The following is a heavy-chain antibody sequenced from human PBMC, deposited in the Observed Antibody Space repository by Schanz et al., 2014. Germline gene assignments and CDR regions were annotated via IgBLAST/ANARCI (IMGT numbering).Heavy chain of an antibody. CDR2: VSRSTPDI. J-gene: IGHJ6*02. V-gene: IGHV3-48*01. CDR1: GFTFSSYS. CDR3: AKEGPGGSGSYSADGGMEV. D-gene: IGHD3-10*01. Sequence: EVQLVESGGGLVQPGGSLRLSCTASGFTFSSYSMNWVRQAPGKGLEWVSYVSRSTPDIYYADSVKGRFTMSRDNAKCSLDVKRTRLRAEETAVYYCAKEGPGGSGSYSADGGMEVGGRGTAVA.